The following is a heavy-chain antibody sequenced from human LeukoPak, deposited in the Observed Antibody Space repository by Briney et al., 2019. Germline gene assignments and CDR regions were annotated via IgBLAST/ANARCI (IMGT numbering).Heavy chain of an antibody. CDR3: AKVREGSGGRGAFDY. CDR1: RFTFSSYG. Sequence: PGGSLRLSCAASRFTFSSYGMSWFRQAPGKGLECVSTISGSGGSTYYADSVKGRFTISRDNSKSTLYLQMNSLRAEDTAAYYCAKVREGSGGRGAFDYWGQGTLVTVSS. V-gene: IGHV3-23*01. D-gene: IGHD2-15*01. J-gene: IGHJ4*02. CDR2: ISGSGGST.